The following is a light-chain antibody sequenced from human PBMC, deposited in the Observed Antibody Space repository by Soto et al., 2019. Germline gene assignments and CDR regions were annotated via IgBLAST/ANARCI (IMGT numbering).Light chain of an antibody. CDR3: SSLAGGTLV. Sequence: QSALTQPPSASGSPGQSVTISCTGTSTDVGDYKYVFWYQQHPGKAPKLLIYEVNKRPSGVPDRFSGSKSGNTASLTVSGLQAEDEADYYCSSLAGGTLVFGGGTKATVL. J-gene: IGLJ2*01. CDR2: EVN. V-gene: IGLV2-8*01. CDR1: STDVGDYKY.